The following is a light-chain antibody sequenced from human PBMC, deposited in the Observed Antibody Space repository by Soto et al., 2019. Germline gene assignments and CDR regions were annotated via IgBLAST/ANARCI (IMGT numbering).Light chain of an antibody. Sequence: EIVLTQSPGTLSLSPGERATLSCRASQSVSSRYLARYQQKPGQAPRLLIYAASSRATGIPDRFSGSGSGTDFTLTISRLEPEDFAVYYCQQYGSSPITFGQGTRLEIK. J-gene: IGKJ5*01. CDR2: AAS. CDR1: QSVSSRY. V-gene: IGKV3-20*01. CDR3: QQYGSSPIT.